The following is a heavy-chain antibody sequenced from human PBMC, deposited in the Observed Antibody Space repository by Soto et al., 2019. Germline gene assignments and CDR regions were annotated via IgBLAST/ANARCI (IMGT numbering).Heavy chain of an antibody. J-gene: IGHJ5*02. Sequence: QVQLVQSGAEVKKPGASVKVSCKASGYTFTSYAMHWVRQAPGQRLEWMGWINAGNGNTKYSQKFQGRVTITRDTSASTAYMELSSLRSEDTAVYYCARAPHILTGYYKPPNNNWFDPWGQGTLVTVSS. CDR1: GYTFTSYA. CDR2: INAGNGNT. CDR3: ARAPHILTGYYKPPNNNWFDP. D-gene: IGHD3-9*01. V-gene: IGHV1-3*01.